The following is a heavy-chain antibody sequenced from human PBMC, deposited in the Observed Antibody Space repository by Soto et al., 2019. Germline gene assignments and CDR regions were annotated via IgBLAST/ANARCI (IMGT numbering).Heavy chain of an antibody. J-gene: IGHJ4*02. V-gene: IGHV4-61*01. CDR3: TRGGDAYKNGH. Sequence: QVQLQESGPGLVKPSETLSLTCTVSDGSVSIGTYYWSWIRQPPGKGLEWIGFIHYSGSTNYNPSLKSRVTMSEDTSKNHFSLKLTSVNAADTAVYYCTRGGDAYKNGHWGPGTLVTVSS. CDR1: DGSVSIGTYY. CDR2: IHYSGST. D-gene: IGHD2-21*01.